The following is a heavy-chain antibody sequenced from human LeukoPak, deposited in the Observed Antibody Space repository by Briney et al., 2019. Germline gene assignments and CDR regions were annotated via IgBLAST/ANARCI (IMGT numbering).Heavy chain of an antibody. Sequence: GGSLRLSCEASGFTFSSYWMTWVRQAPGKGLEWVANINQDGSEKHYVDSLKGRFTISRDNAKASLYLQMGSLRAEDTAVYYCARGFWNSDFWGQGTLVTVSS. J-gene: IGHJ4*02. D-gene: IGHD1-1*01. V-gene: IGHV3-7*03. CDR3: ARGFWNSDF. CDR2: INQDGSEK. CDR1: GFTFSSYW.